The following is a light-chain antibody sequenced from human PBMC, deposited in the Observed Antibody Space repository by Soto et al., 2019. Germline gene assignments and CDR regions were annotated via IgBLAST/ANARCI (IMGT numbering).Light chain of an antibody. CDR1: QSVSSN. Sequence: EIVMTQSPATLSVSPGERATLSCRASQSVSSNLAWYQQKPGQAPRLLIYGASTKATGIPARFSGSGSGTEFTITISSLQSEDFAVYNCREYNNWPQGTFGQGTKVEIK. CDR3: REYNNWPQGT. CDR2: GAS. J-gene: IGKJ1*01. V-gene: IGKV3-15*01.